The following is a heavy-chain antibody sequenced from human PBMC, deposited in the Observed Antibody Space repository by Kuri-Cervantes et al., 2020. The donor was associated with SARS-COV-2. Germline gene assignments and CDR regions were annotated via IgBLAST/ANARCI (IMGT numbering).Heavy chain of an antibody. CDR1: GRTFSSYT. J-gene: IGHJ4*02. V-gene: IGHV1-69*06. CDR2: IIPIFGTA. Sequence: SVKVSCKASGRTFSSYTISWVRQAPGQGLEWMGGIIPIFGTANYAQKFQGRVTITADKSTSTAYMELSSLGSEDTAVYYCARWVGLEPTGFDYWGQGTLVTVSS. CDR3: ARWVGLEPTGFDY. D-gene: IGHD1-1*01.